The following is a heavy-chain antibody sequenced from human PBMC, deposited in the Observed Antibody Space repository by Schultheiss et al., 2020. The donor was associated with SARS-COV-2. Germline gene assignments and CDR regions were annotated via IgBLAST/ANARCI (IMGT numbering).Heavy chain of an antibody. CDR1: GFTFSDYV. CDR3: AAEKRSYDFWSGYAFDI. V-gene: IGHV3-23*01. J-gene: IGHJ3*02. D-gene: IGHD3-3*01. CDR2: VVGSGDST. Sequence: GESLKISCAASGFTFSDYVMSWVRQAPGKGLEWVSTVVGSGDSTYYADSVKGRFTMSRDNSKSTLYLQMNSLRAEDTAVYYCAAEKRSYDFWSGYAFDIWGQGTMVTVSS.